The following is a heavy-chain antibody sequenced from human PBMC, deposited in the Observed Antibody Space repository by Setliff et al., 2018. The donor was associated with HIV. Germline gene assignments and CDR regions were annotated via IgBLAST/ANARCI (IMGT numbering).Heavy chain of an antibody. CDR2: IRSKADKYAT. CDR1: GFTFSGAE. CDR3: LLPCTSGWHNWADP. D-gene: IGHD2-8*01. Sequence: PGESLKISCAASGFTFSGAEIHWVRQVSGKGLEWVDRIRSKADKYATDSGASAKGRFIISRDDSKKTAYLQMSSLRAEDTAMYYCLLPCTSGWHNWADPWGQGTLVTVSS. V-gene: IGHV3-73*01. J-gene: IGHJ5*02.